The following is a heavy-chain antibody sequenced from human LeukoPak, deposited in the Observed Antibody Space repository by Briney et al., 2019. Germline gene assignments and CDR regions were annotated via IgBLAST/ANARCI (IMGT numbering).Heavy chain of an antibody. CDR1: GVSVSSSTYY. CDR3: ARAKAWIQLWLMDV. V-gene: IGHV4-39*07. J-gene: IGHJ6*04. Sequence: SETLSLTCTVSGVSVSSSTYYWGWIRQSPGKGLDWIGSIYYSGSTYYNPSLKSRVTISVDTSKNQFSLKLSSVTAADTAVYYCARAKAWIQLWLMDVWGKGTTVTVSS. D-gene: IGHD5-18*01. CDR2: IYYSGST.